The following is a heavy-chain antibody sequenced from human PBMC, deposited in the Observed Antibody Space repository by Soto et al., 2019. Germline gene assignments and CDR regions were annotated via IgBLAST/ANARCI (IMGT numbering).Heavy chain of an antibody. Sequence: PSETLSLTCTVSGGSISSGGYYWSWIRQHPGKGLEWIGYIYYSGSTYYNPSLKSRVTISVDTSKNQFSLKLSSVTAADTAVYYCARDYYDSSGYYYEQQKNSDYGMDVWGQGTTVTVSS. D-gene: IGHD3-22*01. J-gene: IGHJ6*02. CDR1: GGSISSGGYY. V-gene: IGHV4-31*03. CDR2: IYYSGST. CDR3: ARDYYDSSGYYYEQQKNSDYGMDV.